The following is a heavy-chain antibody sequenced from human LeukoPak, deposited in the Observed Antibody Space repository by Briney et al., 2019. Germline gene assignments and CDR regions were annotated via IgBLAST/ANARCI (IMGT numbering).Heavy chain of an antibody. D-gene: IGHD2-21*01. CDR2: ISWNSGSI. Sequence: GGSLRLSCAASGFTFDDYAMHWVRQAPGKGLEWVSGISWNSGSIGYADSVKGRFTISRDNAKNSLYLQMNSLRAEDTAVYYCARIKGQGVVVPLLRSTYYFDYWGQGTLVTVSS. V-gene: IGHV3-9*01. J-gene: IGHJ4*02. CDR1: GFTFDDYA. CDR3: ARIKGQGVVVPLLRSTYYFDY.